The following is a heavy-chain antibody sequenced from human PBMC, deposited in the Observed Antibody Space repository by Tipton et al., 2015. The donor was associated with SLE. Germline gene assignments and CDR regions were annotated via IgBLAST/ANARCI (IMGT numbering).Heavy chain of an antibody. CDR3: ARDSREGTGYYYYYYMDV. CDR2: VYSSGST. CDR1: GGSISSGSHY. J-gene: IGHJ6*03. Sequence: TLSLTCTVSGGSISSGSHYWSRIRQSAGKGLEWIGRVYSSGSTNYNPSLKSRVTISIDTSNNQFSLKLSSATAADTAVYYCARDSREGTGYYYYYYMDVWGKGTTVTVSS. D-gene: IGHD1-1*01. V-gene: IGHV4-61*02.